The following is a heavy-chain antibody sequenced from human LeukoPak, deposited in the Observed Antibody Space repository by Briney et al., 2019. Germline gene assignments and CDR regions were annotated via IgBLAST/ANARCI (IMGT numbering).Heavy chain of an antibody. D-gene: IGHD3-22*01. Sequence: PGGSLRLSCAASGFTFSSYWMHWVRQAPGKGLVWVSRINSDGSSTSYADSVKGRFTISRDNAKNTLYLQMNSLRAEDTAVYYCARVDYYDSSGLPFDYWGQGTLVTVSS. CDR1: GFTFSSYW. CDR3: ARVDYYDSSGLPFDY. V-gene: IGHV3-74*01. CDR2: INSDGSST. J-gene: IGHJ4*02.